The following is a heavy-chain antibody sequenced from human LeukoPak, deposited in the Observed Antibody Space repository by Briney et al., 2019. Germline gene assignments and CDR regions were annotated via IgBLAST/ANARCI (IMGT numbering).Heavy chain of an antibody. CDR2: IKQDGSEK. CDR3: ASPRGSFDY. V-gene: IGHV3-7*01. J-gene: IGHJ4*02. CDR1: GFTFSSYS. D-gene: IGHD6-25*01. Sequence: PGGSLRLSCAASGFTFSSYSMNWVRQAPGKGLEWVANIKQDGSEKYYVDSVKGRFTISRDNAKKSLYLQMNSLRAEDTAVYYCASPRGSFDYWGQGTLVTVSS.